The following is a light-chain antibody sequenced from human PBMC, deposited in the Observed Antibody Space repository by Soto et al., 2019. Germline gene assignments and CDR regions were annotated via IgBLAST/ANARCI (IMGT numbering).Light chain of an antibody. J-gene: IGLJ1*01. CDR3: SSYTSSSTLV. CDR1: SSDVGAYNY. CDR2: EVS. Sequence: QSALTHPASVSGSPGQSITISCTGTSSDVGAYNYVSWYQQHPGKAPKLMIYEVSHRPSGVSNRFSGSKSGNTASLTISGLQAEDEADYYCSSYTSSSTLVFATGTKVTVL. V-gene: IGLV2-14*01.